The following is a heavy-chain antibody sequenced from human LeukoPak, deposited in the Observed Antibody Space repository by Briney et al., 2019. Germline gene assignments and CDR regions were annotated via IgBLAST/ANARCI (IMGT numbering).Heavy chain of an antibody. CDR2: IYTSGST. D-gene: IGHD6-13*01. J-gene: IGHJ2*01. V-gene: IGHV4-4*07. Sequence: SETPSLTCTVSGGSISSYYWSWTRQPAGKGLEWIGRIYTSGSTNYNPSLKSRVTMSVDTSKNQFSLKLSSVTAADTAVYYCARGSSSWFDWYFDLWGRGTLVTVSS. CDR3: ARGSSSWFDWYFDL. CDR1: GGSISSYY.